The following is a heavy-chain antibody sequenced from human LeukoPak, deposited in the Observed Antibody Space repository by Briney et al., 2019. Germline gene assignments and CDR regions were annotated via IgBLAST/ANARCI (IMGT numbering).Heavy chain of an antibody. Sequence: APVKVSCKASGGTFSSYAISWVRQAPAQGLEWMGGIIPNFGTANYAQKFHGRVTITADESTSTGYMELSSLRSEDTAVYQCARLSMVRGVITFAYWGAGALVTVSP. CDR2: IIPNFGTA. D-gene: IGHD3-10*01. J-gene: IGHJ4*02. V-gene: IGHV1-69*13. CDR1: GGTFSSYA. CDR3: ARLSMVRGVITFAY.